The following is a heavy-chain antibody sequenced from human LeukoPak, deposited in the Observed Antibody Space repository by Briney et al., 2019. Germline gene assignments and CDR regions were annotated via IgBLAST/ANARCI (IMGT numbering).Heavy chain of an antibody. CDR1: GYTFSSYS. CDR3: ARPYNSGWYGDFDY. D-gene: IGHD6-19*01. CDR2: ISSSSSTI. J-gene: IGHJ4*02. Sequence: TGGSLRLSCAASGYTFSSYSVNWVRQAPGKGLEWVSYISSSSSTIYYADSVKGRFTISRDNAKNSLYLQMNSLRAEDTAVYYCARPYNSGWYGDFDYWGQGTLVTVSS. V-gene: IGHV3-48*01.